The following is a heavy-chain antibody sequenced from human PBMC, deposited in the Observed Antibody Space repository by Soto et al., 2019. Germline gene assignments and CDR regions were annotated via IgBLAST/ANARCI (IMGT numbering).Heavy chain of an antibody. CDR3: ARDRNGQRGSPH. J-gene: IGHJ4*02. CDR2: IYSGGSI. D-gene: IGHD3-16*01. CDR1: GFTVSNNF. Sequence: VQLVGSGGGMIQAGGSLRLSCAVSGFTVSNNFMMWVRQAPGKGLEWVSLIYSGGSISYADSVKGRFTISRDGSINMLYLQMNSLTAEDTAVYYCARDRNGQRGSPHWGQGTLVTVSS. V-gene: IGHV3-53*02.